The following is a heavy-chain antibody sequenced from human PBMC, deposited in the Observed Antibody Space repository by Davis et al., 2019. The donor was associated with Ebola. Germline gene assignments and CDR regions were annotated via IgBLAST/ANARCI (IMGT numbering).Heavy chain of an antibody. V-gene: IGHV3-23*01. CDR3: AKGLGLWEPYYFDY. CDR1: GFTFDDYA. Sequence: GGSLRLSCAASGFTFDDYAMSWVRQAPGKGLEWVSAISGGGGSTYYADSVKGRFTISRDNSKNTLYLQMNSLRAEDTAVYYCAKGLGLWEPYYFDYWGQGTLVTVSS. J-gene: IGHJ4*02. D-gene: IGHD1-26*01. CDR2: ISGGGGST.